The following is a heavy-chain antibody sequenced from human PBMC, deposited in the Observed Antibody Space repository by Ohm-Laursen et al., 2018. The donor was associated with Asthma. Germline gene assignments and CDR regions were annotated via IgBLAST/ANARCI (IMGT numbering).Heavy chain of an antibody. Sequence: SLRLSCSAPGFTFSSFSMHWVRQAPGKGLEWVAVISYDGSSQHYADSVKGRFTVSRDNSKNTMYLQMNSLSAEDTAMYYCARGYSSSSLFVLHYYNMDVWGQGTTVTVSS. D-gene: IGHD6-6*01. J-gene: IGHJ6*02. CDR3: ARGYSSSSLFVLHYYNMDV. CDR2: ISYDGSSQ. V-gene: IGHV3-30-3*01. CDR1: GFTFSSFS.